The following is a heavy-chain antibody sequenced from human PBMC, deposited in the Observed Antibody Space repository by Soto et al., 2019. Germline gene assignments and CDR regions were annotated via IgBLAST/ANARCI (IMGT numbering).Heavy chain of an antibody. J-gene: IGHJ4*02. CDR2: ISYDGINK. CDR1: GFTFSTHA. CDR3: ATDTGPSDSNYAEFEY. V-gene: IGHV3-30-3*01. D-gene: IGHD1-7*01. Sequence: QVQLVESGGGVVQPGRSLRISCAASGFTFSTHAMHWVRQAPGRGLEWVAVISYDGINKYYADFVKARFTITRDTSGKTLFMQMHRLRAEDTDVYYCATDTGPSDSNYAEFEYWGQGNLFTVSS.